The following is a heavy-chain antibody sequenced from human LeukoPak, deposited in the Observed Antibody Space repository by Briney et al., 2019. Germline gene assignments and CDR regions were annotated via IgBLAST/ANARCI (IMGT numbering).Heavy chain of an antibody. J-gene: IGHJ4*02. V-gene: IGHV3-48*04. CDR1: GFSFSTYS. D-gene: IGHD2-2*01. Sequence: GGSLRLSCAASGFSFSTYSMNWVRQAPGKGLEWVSYISSSSKTICDADSVKGRFTISRDNAKNSLYLQMNSLRAEDTAVYYCAPGYCSSTSCLHYYEYWGQGTLVTVSS. CDR2: ISSSSKTI. CDR3: APGYCSSTSCLHYYEY.